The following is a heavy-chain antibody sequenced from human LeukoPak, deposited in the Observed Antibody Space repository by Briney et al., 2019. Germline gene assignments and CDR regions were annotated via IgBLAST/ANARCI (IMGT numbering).Heavy chain of an antibody. J-gene: IGHJ4*02. Sequence: ASVKVSCKASGYTFTSYGISWARQAPGQGLEWMGWISAYNGNTNYAQKLQGRVTMTTDTSTSTAYMELRSLRSDDTAVYYCARDGQYCSSTSCYTGFPDYWGQGTLVTVSS. D-gene: IGHD2-2*02. CDR2: ISAYNGNT. CDR1: GYTFTSYG. CDR3: ARDGQYCSSTSCYTGFPDY. V-gene: IGHV1-18*01.